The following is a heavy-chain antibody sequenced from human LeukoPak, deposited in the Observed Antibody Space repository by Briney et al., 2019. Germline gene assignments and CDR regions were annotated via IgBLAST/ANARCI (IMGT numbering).Heavy chain of an antibody. Sequence: GGSLRLSCAASGFTVSSNYMSWVRQAPGKGLEWVSVIYSGGSTYYADSVKGRFTISRDNSKNTLHLQMNSLRAEDTAVYYCARDLRVAANMDVWGKGTTVTVSS. CDR3: ARDLRVAANMDV. J-gene: IGHJ6*03. V-gene: IGHV3-53*01. CDR2: IYSGGST. D-gene: IGHD2-15*01. CDR1: GFTVSSNY.